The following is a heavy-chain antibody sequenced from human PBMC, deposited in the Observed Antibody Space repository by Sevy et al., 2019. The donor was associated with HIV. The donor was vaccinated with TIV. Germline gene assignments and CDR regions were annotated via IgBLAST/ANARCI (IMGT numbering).Heavy chain of an antibody. CDR2: IYSGGTT. CDR1: GFTVSNNY. D-gene: IGHD6-13*01. J-gene: IGHJ4*02. Sequence: VGSLRLSCAASGFTVSNNYMNWVRQAPGKGLEWVSLIYSGGTTHYADSVKGRFTISRDHSKNTLYLQMNSLRAEDTAIYYCARDPPGIAATGGGWGQGTLVTVSS. V-gene: IGHV3-53*01. CDR3: ARDPPGIAATGGG.